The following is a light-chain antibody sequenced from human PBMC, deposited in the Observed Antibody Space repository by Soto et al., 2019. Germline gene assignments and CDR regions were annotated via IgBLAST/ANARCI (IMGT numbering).Light chain of an antibody. CDR1: QSVTSNY. CDR2: GAS. V-gene: IGKV3-20*01. J-gene: IGKJ5*01. CDR3: QQYNNWPPIT. Sequence: DIVLTQSPAPLSLSPGERATLSCMSSQSVTSNYLAWYQQKPGQAPRLLFFGASIRATGIPDRFSGSGSGTDFTLTISRLEPEDLAVYHCQQYNNWPPITFGQGTRLEI.